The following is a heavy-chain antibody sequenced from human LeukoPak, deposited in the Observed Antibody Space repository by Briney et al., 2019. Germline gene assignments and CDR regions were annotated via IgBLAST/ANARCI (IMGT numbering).Heavy chain of an antibody. CDR3: ARDRVAAAGPDD. CDR1: GFTFSSYS. D-gene: IGHD6-13*01. J-gene: IGHJ4*02. CDR2: ISSSRSYI. Sequence: GGSLRLSCAASGFTFSSYSMNWVRQAPGKGLEWVSSISSSRSYIYYADSVKGRFTISRDNAKNSLYLQMNSLSAEDTAVYYGARDRVAAAGPDDWGQGTLVTVSS. V-gene: IGHV3-21*01.